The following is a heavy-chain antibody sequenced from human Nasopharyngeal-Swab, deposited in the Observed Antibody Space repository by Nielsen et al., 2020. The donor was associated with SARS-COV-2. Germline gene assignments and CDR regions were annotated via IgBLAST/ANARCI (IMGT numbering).Heavy chain of an antibody. CDR3: ARLWELDAFDI. D-gene: IGHD1-26*01. V-gene: IGHV5-10-1*01. Sequence: VRQMPGKGLEWMGRIDPSDSYTNYSPSFQGHVTISADKSISTAYLQWSSLKASDTAMYYCARLWELDAFDIWGQGTMGTVSS. J-gene: IGHJ3*02. CDR2: IDPSDSYT.